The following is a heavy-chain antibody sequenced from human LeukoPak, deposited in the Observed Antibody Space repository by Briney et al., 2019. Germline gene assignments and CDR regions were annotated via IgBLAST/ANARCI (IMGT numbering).Heavy chain of an antibody. CDR3: ADSRYSSGWSYFDH. CDR2: ISGSGGST. V-gene: IGHV3-23*01. CDR1: GFTFSSYA. D-gene: IGHD6-19*01. Sequence: GGSLRLSCAASGFTFSSYAMSWVRQAPGKGLEWVSAISGSGGSTYYADSVKGRFTLSRDNSKNTLYLQMNSLRAEDTAVYYCADSRYSSGWSYFDHWGQGTLVTVSS. J-gene: IGHJ4*02.